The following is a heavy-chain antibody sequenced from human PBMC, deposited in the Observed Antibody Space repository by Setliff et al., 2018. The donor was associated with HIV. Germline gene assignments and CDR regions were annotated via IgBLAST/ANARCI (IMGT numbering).Heavy chain of an antibody. CDR3: TRAHFLVTETRNWFDP. J-gene: IGHJ5*02. CDR2: INPNSGGT. Sequence: ASVKVSCKASGYTFTGYYMHWVRQAPGQGLEWMGRINPNSGGTNYAQKFQGRVTMTRDTSISTAYMELSRLRSDDTAVYYCTRAHFLVTETRNWFDPWGQGTLVTVSS. CDR1: GYTFTGYY. V-gene: IGHV1-2*06. D-gene: IGHD1-26*01.